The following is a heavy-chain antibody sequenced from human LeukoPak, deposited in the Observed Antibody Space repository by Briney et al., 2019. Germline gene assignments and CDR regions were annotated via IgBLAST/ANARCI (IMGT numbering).Heavy chain of an antibody. J-gene: IGHJ4*02. D-gene: IGHD6-6*01. V-gene: IGHV5-51*01. CDR3: ARLYSSSSLVDY. Sequence: GESLKISCKGSGYSFTSYWIGWVRPIPGKGLEWIGIIYPGDSDPRYSPSFQGQVTISADKSISTAYLQWSSLKASDTAMYYCARLYSSSSLVDYWGQGTLVTVSS. CDR2: IYPGDSDP. CDR1: GYSFTSYW.